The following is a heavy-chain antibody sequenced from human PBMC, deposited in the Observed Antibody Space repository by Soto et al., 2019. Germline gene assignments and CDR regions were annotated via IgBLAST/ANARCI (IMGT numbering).Heavy chain of an antibody. D-gene: IGHD3-22*01. CDR1: GFTFSSYG. CDR3: AKADRIVVPHFPIDAFDI. J-gene: IGHJ3*02. Sequence: QVQLVESGGGVVQPGRSLRLSCAASGFTFSSYGMHWVRQAPGKGLEWVAVISYDGSNKYYADSVKGRFTISRDNSKNPLYLQMNSLRAEDTAVYYCAKADRIVVPHFPIDAFDIWGQGTMVTVSS. CDR2: ISYDGSNK. V-gene: IGHV3-30*18.